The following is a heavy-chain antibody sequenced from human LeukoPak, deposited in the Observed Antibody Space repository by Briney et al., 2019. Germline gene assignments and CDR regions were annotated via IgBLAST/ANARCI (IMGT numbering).Heavy chain of an antibody. CDR3: ARLDYYGSGGSGWPPPPIDY. Sequence: GESLKISCKGSGYSFTSYWIGWVRQMPGKGLEWMGIIYPGDSDTRYSPSFQGQVTISADKSISTAYLQWSSLKASDTAMYYCARLDYYGSGGSGWPPPPIDYWGQGTLVTVSS. CDR1: GYSFTSYW. J-gene: IGHJ4*02. D-gene: IGHD3-10*01. V-gene: IGHV5-51*01. CDR2: IYPGDSDT.